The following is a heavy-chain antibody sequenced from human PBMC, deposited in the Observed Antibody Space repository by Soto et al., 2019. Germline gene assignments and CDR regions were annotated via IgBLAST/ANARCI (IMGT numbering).Heavy chain of an antibody. CDR3: GRHISAACTYYYYGMDV. J-gene: IGHJ6*02. CDR1: GYSFTSYW. D-gene: IGHD6-19*01. Sequence: PWESLKISCKGSGYSFTSYWISWVRQMPGKGLEWMGRIDPSDSYTNYSPSFQGHVTISTDKSISTAYLQLSSLKASDTAMDYWGRHISAACTYYYYGMDVWGQGTTVTVSS. V-gene: IGHV5-10-1*01. CDR2: IDPSDSYT.